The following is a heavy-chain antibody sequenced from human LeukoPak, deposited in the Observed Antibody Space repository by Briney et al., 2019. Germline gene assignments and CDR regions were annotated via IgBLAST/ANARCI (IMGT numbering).Heavy chain of an antibody. CDR2: ISYDESQK. V-gene: IGHV3-30-3*01. D-gene: IGHD6-13*01. CDR1: GFTLSSFT. CDR3: ARAYDSSWHNFDY. J-gene: IGHJ4*02. Sequence: AGRSLRLSCAASGFTLSSFTMHWVRHNPGKGLEWVAVISYDESQKWYADSVKGRFTISRDISKNTLYLEMDSLRGEDTAVYYCARAYDSSWHNFDYWGQGSLVTVSS.